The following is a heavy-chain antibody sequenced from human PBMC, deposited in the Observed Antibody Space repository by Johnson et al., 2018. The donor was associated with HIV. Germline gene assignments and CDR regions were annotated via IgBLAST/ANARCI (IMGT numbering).Heavy chain of an antibody. D-gene: IGHD1-7*01. Sequence: VLLLESGGGLVQPGGSLRLSCAASGFTFSSYAMSWVRQAPGKGLEWVSAISGSGGSTYYADSVKGRFTISRDNSKNTLYLQMNRLRAEDTAVYYCAKDGTMTWAFDIWGQGTMVTVSS. V-gene: IGHV3-23*01. CDR2: ISGSGGST. CDR3: AKDGTMTWAFDI. J-gene: IGHJ3*02. CDR1: GFTFSSYA.